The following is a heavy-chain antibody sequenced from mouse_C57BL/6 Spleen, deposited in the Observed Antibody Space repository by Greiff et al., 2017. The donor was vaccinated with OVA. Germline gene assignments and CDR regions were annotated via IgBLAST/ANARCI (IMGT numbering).Heavy chain of an antibody. Sequence: EVQLQESEGGLVQPGSSMKLSCTASGFTFSDYYMAWVRQVPEKGLEWVANINYDGSSTYYLDSLKSRFIISRDNAKNSLYLQMSSLKSEDTATYYCARTQLTGTRGYYFDYWGQGTTLTVSS. CDR1: GFTFSDYY. D-gene: IGHD4-1*01. CDR2: INYDGSST. CDR3: ARTQLTGTRGYYFDY. J-gene: IGHJ2*01. V-gene: IGHV5-16*01.